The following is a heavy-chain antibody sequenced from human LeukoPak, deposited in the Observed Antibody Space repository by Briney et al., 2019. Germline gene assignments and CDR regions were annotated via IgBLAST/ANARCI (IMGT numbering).Heavy chain of an antibody. CDR3: AKPYYYDSSGYFAFDY. J-gene: IGHJ4*02. D-gene: IGHD3-22*01. CDR2: TNHSGST. CDR1: GGSFSGYY. Sequence: SETLSLTCAVYGGSFSGYYWSWIRQPPGKGLEWIGETNHSGSTNYNPSLKSRVTISVDTSKNQFSLKLSSVTAADTAVYYCAKPYYYDSSGYFAFDYWGQGTLVTVSS. V-gene: IGHV4-34*01.